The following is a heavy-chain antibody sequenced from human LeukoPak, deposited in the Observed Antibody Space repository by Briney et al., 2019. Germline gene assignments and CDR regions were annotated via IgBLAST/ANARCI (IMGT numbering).Heavy chain of an antibody. V-gene: IGHV1-18*01. CDR3: ARGIHSGSSGPYYFDY. D-gene: IGHD1-26*01. CDR1: GYTFTSYG. CDR2: ISAYNGHA. J-gene: IGHJ4*02. Sequence: ASVKVSCKASGYTFTSYGISWVRQAPGQGLEWMGWISAYNGHANYAQKLQGRVTMTTDTSTSTAYMELRSLRSDDTAVYYCARGIHSGSSGPYYFDYWGQGTLVTGSS.